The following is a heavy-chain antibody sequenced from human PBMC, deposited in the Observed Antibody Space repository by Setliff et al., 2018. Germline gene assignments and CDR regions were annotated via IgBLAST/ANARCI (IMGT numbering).Heavy chain of an antibody. D-gene: IGHD3-3*01. J-gene: IGHJ6*02. CDR1: GGSFSGYY. V-gene: IGHV4-34*01. Sequence: SETLSLTCAVYGGSFSGYYWSWIRRPPGKGLEWIGEINHSGSTNYNPSLKSRVTISVDTSKNQFSLKLSSVTAADTAVYYCARGSQYYNFWSGYHLDYYYYGMDVWGQGTTVTVSS. CDR3: ARGSQYYNFWSGYHLDYYYYGMDV. CDR2: INHSGST.